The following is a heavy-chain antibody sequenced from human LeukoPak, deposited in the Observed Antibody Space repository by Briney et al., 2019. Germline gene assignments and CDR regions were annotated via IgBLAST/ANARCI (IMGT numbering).Heavy chain of an antibody. Sequence: PGGSLRLSXAASGFTFDDYGMSWVRQAPRNGQERVSGIHWNGGSTGDADSVKGRFTISRDNAKNSLYLQRNSLRAEGTALYYCARDPPIAAAGTEDYWGQGTPVTVSS. CDR3: ARDPPIAAAGTEDY. J-gene: IGHJ4*02. V-gene: IGHV3-20*04. CDR2: IHWNGGST. CDR1: GFTFDDYG. D-gene: IGHD6-13*01.